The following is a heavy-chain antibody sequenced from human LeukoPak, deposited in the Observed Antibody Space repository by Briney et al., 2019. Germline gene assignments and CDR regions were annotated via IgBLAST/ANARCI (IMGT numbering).Heavy chain of an antibody. Sequence: SETLSLTCTVSGGSISSGSYYWSWIRQPAGKGLEWIGRIYTSGSTNYNPSLKSRVTISVDTSKNQFSLKLSSVTAADTAVYYCARDCGYDSYYYGMDVWGQGTTVTVSS. CDR1: GGSISSGSYY. J-gene: IGHJ6*02. CDR2: IYTSGST. D-gene: IGHD5-12*01. V-gene: IGHV4-61*02. CDR3: ARDCGYDSYYYGMDV.